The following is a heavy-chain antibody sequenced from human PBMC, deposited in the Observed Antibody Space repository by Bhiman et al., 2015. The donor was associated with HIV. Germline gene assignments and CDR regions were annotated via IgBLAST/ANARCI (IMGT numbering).Heavy chain of an antibody. J-gene: IGHJ3*02. CDR2: ISSTNSYI. Sequence: EVQLVESGGGLVKPGGSLRLSCAASGFTFSSYSMTWVRQAPGKGLQWVSSISSTNSYIYYADSVKGRFTISRDNSKNTLYVQMNSLRADDTAVYYCAKGEGYCGGDCLDAFDIWGQGTMVTVSS. D-gene: IGHD2-21*01. V-gene: IGHV3-21*04. CDR3: AKGEGYCGGDCLDAFDI. CDR1: GFTFSSYS.